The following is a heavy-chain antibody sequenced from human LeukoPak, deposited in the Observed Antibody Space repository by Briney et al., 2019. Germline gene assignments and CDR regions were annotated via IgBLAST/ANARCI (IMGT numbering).Heavy chain of an antibody. V-gene: IGHV1-69*01. Sequence: SVKVSCKASGGTFSSYAISWVRQAPGQGLEWMGGIIPIFGTANYAQKFQGRVTITADESTSTAYMELSSLRSEDTAVYYCARGFITYYYDSSGYYDFDYWGQGTLVTVSS. J-gene: IGHJ4*02. CDR1: GGTFSSYA. CDR2: IIPIFGTA. CDR3: ARGFITYYYDSSGYYDFDY. D-gene: IGHD3-22*01.